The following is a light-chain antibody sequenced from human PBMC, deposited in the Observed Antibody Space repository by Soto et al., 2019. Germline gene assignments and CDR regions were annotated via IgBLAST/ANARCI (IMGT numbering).Light chain of an antibody. J-gene: IGLJ2*01. V-gene: IGLV4-69*01. Sequence: QSVLTQSPSTSASLGASVKLTCTLSSGHSTYAIAWHQQQPEKGPRYLMKLNNDGTHSRGDGIPDRFSGSSSGADRYLTISSLQSEDEGDYYCQTWDTGIQVFGGGTQLTVL. CDR2: LNNDGTH. CDR3: QTWDTGIQV. CDR1: SGHSTYA.